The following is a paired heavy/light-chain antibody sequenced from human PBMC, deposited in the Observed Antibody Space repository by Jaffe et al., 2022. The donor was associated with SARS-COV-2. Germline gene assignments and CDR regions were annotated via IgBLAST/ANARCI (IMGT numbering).Light chain of an antibody. CDR3: QQCNNWPYT. CDR1: QSLSSN. V-gene: IGKV3-15*01. CDR2: HTS. Sequence: EIVMTQSPATLSVSPGERATLSCRASQSLSSNLAWYQQKPGQAPRLLIYHTSTRATGIPARFSGSGSGTEFTLTISSLQSEDFAVYYCQQCNNWPYTFGQGTKLEI. J-gene: IGKJ2*01.
Heavy chain of an antibody. J-gene: IGHJ3*02. CDR1: GFTFSNYA. CDR3: ARHGGTYSGAFDI. V-gene: IGHV3-23*04. D-gene: IGHD1-26*01. CDR2: LTNTGGST. Sequence: EVQLVDSGGGLAQPGGSLRLSCVASGFTFSNYAMSWVRQAPGKGLEWVSSLTNTGGSTFYADSVKGRFTISRDNSKNTLYLQMNSLRAGDTAIYHCARHGGTYSGAFDIWGQGTMVTVSS.